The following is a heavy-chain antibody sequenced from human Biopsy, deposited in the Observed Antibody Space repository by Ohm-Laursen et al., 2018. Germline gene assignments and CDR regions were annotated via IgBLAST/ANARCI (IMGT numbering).Heavy chain of an antibody. CDR3: AADINVWNVNY. Sequence: ASVKVSCKVSGYTLNELSMHWVRQAPGRGLEWMGGFAPKNGKTIYAQKFQGRITMTEDTSTDTAYMELSSLRSEDTAVYYCAADINVWNVNYWGQGTQVTVSS. J-gene: IGHJ4*02. CDR1: GYTLNELS. V-gene: IGHV1-24*01. CDR2: FAPKNGKT. D-gene: IGHD1-1*01.